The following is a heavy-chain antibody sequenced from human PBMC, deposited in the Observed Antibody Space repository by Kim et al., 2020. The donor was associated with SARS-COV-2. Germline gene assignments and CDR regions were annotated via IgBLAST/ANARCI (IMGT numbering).Heavy chain of an antibody. Sequence: SLKSRVPISVDTSKTQFALKLSSVTAADTAVYYCARHRPVVVPAASWFDPWGQGTLVTVSS. J-gene: IGHJ5*02. V-gene: IGHV4-39*01. D-gene: IGHD2-2*01. CDR3: ARHRPVVVPAASWFDP.